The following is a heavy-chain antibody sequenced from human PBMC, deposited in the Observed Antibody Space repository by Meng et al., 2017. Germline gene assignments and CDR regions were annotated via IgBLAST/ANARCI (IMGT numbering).Heavy chain of an antibody. CDR1: GGSIRSSTW. J-gene: IGHJ5*02. CDR3: ASRATMVRGVPNWFDP. CDR2: IYHSGST. D-gene: IGHD3-10*01. V-gene: IGHV4-4*02. Sequence: QAQLQESAHVLVKPSGTLSLTCAASGGSIRSSTWWSWVRQPPGKGLEWIGEIYHSGSTNYNPSLKSRVTISVDKSKNQFSLKLSSVTAADTAVYYCASRATMVRGVPNWFDPWGQGTLVTVSS.